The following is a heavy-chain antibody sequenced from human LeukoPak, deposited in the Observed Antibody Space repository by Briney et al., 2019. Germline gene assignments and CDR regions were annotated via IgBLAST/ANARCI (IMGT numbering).Heavy chain of an antibody. Sequence: ASVKVSCKASGYTFTSYDINWVRQATGQGLEWMGWMNPNSGNTGYAQKFQGRVTITRNTSISTAYMELSSLRSEDTAVYYCARGDFNYDFWSGYSRGGWFDPWGQGTLVTVSS. CDR2: MNPNSGNT. CDR3: ARGDFNYDFWSGYSRGGWFDP. CDR1: GYTFTSYD. D-gene: IGHD3-3*01. V-gene: IGHV1-8*03. J-gene: IGHJ5*02.